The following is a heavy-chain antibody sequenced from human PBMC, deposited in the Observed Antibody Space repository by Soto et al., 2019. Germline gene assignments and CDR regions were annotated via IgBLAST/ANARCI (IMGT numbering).Heavy chain of an antibody. CDR2: IYHNGNT. D-gene: IGHD7-27*01. CDR3: ARNGLYTAVANWAFDD. V-gene: IGHV4-4*02. Sequence: SETLSLTCAVSGDAISSSNWWSWVRQPPGKGLEWIGEIYHNGNTNFNPSLKSRVTMSVDKSKNQFSLKLSSVTAADTAVYYCARNGLYTAVANWAFDDWGQGTLVIVSS. CDR1: GDAISSSNW. J-gene: IGHJ4*02.